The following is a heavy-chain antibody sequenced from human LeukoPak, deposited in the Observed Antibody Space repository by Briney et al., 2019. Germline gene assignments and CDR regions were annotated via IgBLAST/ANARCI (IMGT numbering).Heavy chain of an antibody. J-gene: IGHJ4*02. CDR1: GFTFSMYA. V-gene: IGHV3-23*01. CDR2: ISVDGGGT. CDR3: AKDSVGVAGPDN. Sequence: PGRSLRLSCAASGFTFSMYAMSWVRQAPRKGLEWVSVISVDGGGTYYADSVTGRFTISRDNSKSTLYLQMNSLRAEDRAVYYCAKDSVGVAGPDNWGQGSLVTVSS. D-gene: IGHD6-19*01.